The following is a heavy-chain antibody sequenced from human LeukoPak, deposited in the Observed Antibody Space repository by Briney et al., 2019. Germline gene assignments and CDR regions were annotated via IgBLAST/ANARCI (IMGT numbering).Heavy chain of an antibody. CDR3: ARDRSDCSGGSCYSKYYYYYGMDV. J-gene: IGHJ6*02. CDR1: GFTFSSYA. V-gene: IGHV3-23*01. D-gene: IGHD2-15*01. Sequence: GGSLRLSCAASGFTFSSYAMSWVRQAPGKGLEWVSAISASASNTYYADSVKGRFTASRDNSKNTLYLQMNSLRAEDTAVYYCARDRSDCSGGSCYSKYYYYYGMDVWGQGTTVTVSS. CDR2: ISASASNT.